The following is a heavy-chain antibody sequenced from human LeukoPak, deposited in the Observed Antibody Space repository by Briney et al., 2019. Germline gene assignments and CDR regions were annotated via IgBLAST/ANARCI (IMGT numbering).Heavy chain of an antibody. Sequence: ASVKVSCKASGYTFTGYYMHWVRQAPGQGLEWMGWINPNSGGTNYAQKFQGRVTMTRNTSISTAYMELSSLRSEDTAVYYCARANGCSSTSCYLEYYYYYYYMDVWGKGTTVTISS. V-gene: IGHV1-2*02. CDR1: GYTFTGYY. CDR2: INPNSGGT. CDR3: ARANGCSSTSCYLEYYYYYYYMDV. D-gene: IGHD2-2*01. J-gene: IGHJ6*03.